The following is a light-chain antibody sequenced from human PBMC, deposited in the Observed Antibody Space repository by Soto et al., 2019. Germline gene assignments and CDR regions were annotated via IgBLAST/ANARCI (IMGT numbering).Light chain of an antibody. J-gene: IGLJ2*01. V-gene: IGLV4-69*01. CDR3: QTWGTGIRV. Sequence: QSVLTQSPSASASLGASVKLTCTLSSGHSSYAIAWHQQQPEKGPRYLMKLNSDGSHSKGDGIPDRFSGSSSVAERYLTISSLQSEDEADCNCQTWGTGIRVFGGGTKLTVL. CDR1: SGHSSYA. CDR2: LNSDGSH.